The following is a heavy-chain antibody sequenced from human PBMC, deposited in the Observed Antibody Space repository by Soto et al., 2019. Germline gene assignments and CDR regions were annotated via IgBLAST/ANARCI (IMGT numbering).Heavy chain of an antibody. D-gene: IGHD3-10*01. Sequence: KPSETLSLTCTVSGGSISSSSYCWGWIRQPPGKGLEWIGSIYYSGSTYYNPSLKSRVTISVDTSKDQFSLKLSSVTAADTAVYYCARYSVGITMVRGVYYFDYWGQGTLVTVSS. J-gene: IGHJ4*02. CDR3: ARYSVGITMVRGVYYFDY. CDR1: GGSISSSSYC. CDR2: IYYSGST. V-gene: IGHV4-39*01.